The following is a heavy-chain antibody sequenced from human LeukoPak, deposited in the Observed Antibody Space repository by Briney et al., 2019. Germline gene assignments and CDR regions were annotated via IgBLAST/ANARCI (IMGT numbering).Heavy chain of an antibody. CDR2: IKQDGSEK. D-gene: IGHD1-1*01. Sequence: GGSLRLSCAASGFTLSTYSMNWVRQSPGKGLEWVANIKQDGSEKNYVDSVKGRFTISRDNAKNSLYLQMYSPRAEDTAVYYCVRGRLTTDYWGQGTLVTVSS. CDR1: GFTLSTYS. CDR3: VRGRLTTDY. V-gene: IGHV3-7*05. J-gene: IGHJ4*02.